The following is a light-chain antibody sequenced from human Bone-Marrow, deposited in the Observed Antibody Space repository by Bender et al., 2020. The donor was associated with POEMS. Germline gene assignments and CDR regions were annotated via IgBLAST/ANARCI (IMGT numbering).Light chain of an antibody. J-gene: IGLJ3*02. CDR2: ESN. Sequence: QSALTQPASVSGSPGQSITISCTGTTSDVGNYNLVSWYQQHPDQAPKLMIYESNRRPSGVSNRFSGSKSGNTASLTISALQAEDEADYFCCSYTTLTTLVFGGGTKVTVL. CDR3: CSYTTLTTLV. V-gene: IGLV2-23*01. CDR1: TSDVGNYNL.